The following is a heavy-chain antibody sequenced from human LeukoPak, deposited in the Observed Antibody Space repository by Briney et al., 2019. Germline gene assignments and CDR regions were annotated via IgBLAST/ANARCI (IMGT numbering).Heavy chain of an antibody. Sequence: ASVKVSCKASGYTFTGYYMHWVRQAPGQGLEWMGWINPNSGGTNYAQKFQGRVTMTRDTSISTAYMELSRLRSDDTAVYYCARDIDCSGGSCPSNWFDPWGQGTLVTVSS. D-gene: IGHD2-15*01. V-gene: IGHV1-2*02. CDR2: INPNSGGT. CDR1: GYTFTGYY. J-gene: IGHJ5*02. CDR3: ARDIDCSGGSCPSNWFDP.